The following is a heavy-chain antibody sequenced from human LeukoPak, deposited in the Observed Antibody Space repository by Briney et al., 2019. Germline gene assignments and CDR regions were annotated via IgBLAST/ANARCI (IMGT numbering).Heavy chain of an antibody. D-gene: IGHD3-10*01. V-gene: IGHV4-34*01. CDR2: INHSGST. Sequence: MSSETLSLTCAVYGGSFSGYYWSWIRQPPGKGLEWIGEINHSGSTNYNPSLKSRVTISVDTSKNQFSLKLSSVTAADTAVYYCARRGRHYGSGSYSYWGQGTLATVSS. CDR1: GGSFSGYY. CDR3: ARRGRHYGSGSYSY. J-gene: IGHJ4*02.